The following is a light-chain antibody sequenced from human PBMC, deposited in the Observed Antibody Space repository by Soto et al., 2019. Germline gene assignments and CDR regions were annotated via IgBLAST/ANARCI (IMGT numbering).Light chain of an antibody. CDR2: EGT. V-gene: IGLV2-23*01. Sequence: QSVLTQPASVSGSPGQSITISCTGTSSDVGGYNLVSWYQQHPGKAPKLMIYEGTKRPSGVSDRFSGSRSGNTASLTISGLQAEDEADYYCCSYASSTTYVFGTGTKVTVL. CDR1: SSDVGGYNL. J-gene: IGLJ1*01. CDR3: CSYASSTTYV.